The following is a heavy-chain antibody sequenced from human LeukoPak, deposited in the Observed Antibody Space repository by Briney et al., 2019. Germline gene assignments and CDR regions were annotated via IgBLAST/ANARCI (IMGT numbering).Heavy chain of an antibody. CDR3: ARTPDGADY. D-gene: IGHD3-10*01. V-gene: IGHV3-7*01. CDR1: GFTFSKAW. CDR2: IKQDGTEI. J-gene: IGHJ4*02. Sequence: PGGSLRLSCAASGFTFSKAWMNWFRQAPGKGLEWVANIKQDGTEIFYVDSVRGRFIISRDNAENSLYLQMNSLRVEDTAVYYCARTPDGADYWGQGTLVTVSS.